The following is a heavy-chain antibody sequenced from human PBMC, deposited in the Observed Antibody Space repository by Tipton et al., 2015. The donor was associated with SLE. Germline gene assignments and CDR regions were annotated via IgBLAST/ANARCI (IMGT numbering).Heavy chain of an antibody. CDR2: IYVSGVT. Sequence: TLSLTCTVSGGSISSGYYFWSWIRQPAGKGLEWIGRIYVSGVTNYNPSLKSRVSISIDTSKNQFSLKLSSVTAADTAVYYCARDHLPGGYYHYMDVWGKGTTVTVSS. CDR3: ARDHLPGGYYHYMDV. V-gene: IGHV4-61*02. J-gene: IGHJ6*03. D-gene: IGHD3-10*01. CDR1: GGSISSGYYF.